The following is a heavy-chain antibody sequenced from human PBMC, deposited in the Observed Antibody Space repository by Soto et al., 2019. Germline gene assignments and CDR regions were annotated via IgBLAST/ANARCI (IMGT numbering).Heavy chain of an antibody. CDR2: ISGSGGST. CDR3: AKEGRYSSSRGYFDY. V-gene: IGHV3-23*01. CDR1: GSTFSSYG. D-gene: IGHD6-13*01. Sequence: EVQLLESGGDLVQPGGSLRLSCADSGSTFSSYGMSWVRQAPGKGLEWVSGISGSGGSTYYADSVKGRFTISRDNPKNTLYLQMNSLRAEDTAVYYCAKEGRYSSSRGYFDYWGQGTLVTVSS. J-gene: IGHJ4*02.